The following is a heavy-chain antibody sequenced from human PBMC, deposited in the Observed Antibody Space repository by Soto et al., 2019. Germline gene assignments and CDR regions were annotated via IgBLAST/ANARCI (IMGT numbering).Heavy chain of an antibody. CDR1: GYLFTADS. CDR3: AREENCSDGTCYSEYFQR. V-gene: IGHV1-46*01. CDR2: VNPSGGST. J-gene: IGHJ1*01. Sequence: ASVKVSCKASGYLFTADSMHWARQAPGQGLEWIGVVNPSGGSTNYAQNFQGRVTMTRDTSTSTVYMELSSLRSEDTAVYYCAREENCSDGTCYSEYFQRWGQGTLVTVSS. D-gene: IGHD2-15*01.